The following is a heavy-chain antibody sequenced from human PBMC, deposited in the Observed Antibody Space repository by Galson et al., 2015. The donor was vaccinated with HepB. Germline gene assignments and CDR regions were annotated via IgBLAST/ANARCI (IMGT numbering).Heavy chain of an antibody. V-gene: IGHV3-23*01. Sequence: SLRLSCAASGFTFSSYAMSWVRQAPGKGLEWVSAISGSGGSTYYADSVKGRFTISRDNSKNTLYLQMNSLRAEDTALYYCAKDPHTEHGDYVRGGGYWGQGTLVTVSS. CDR1: GFTFSSYA. CDR3: AKDPHTEHGDYVRGGGY. D-gene: IGHD4-17*01. CDR2: ISGSGGST. J-gene: IGHJ4*02.